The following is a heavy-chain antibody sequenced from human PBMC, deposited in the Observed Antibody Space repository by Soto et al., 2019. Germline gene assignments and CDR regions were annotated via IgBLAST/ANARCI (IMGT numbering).Heavy chain of an antibody. V-gene: IGHV4-39*01. D-gene: IGHD1-26*01. CDR3: ARHGGSGSYYGLDY. CDR1: GGSISSSSYY. J-gene: IGHJ4*02. Sequence: QLQLQESGPGLVKPSETLSLTCTVSGGSISSSSYYWGWIRQPPGKGLEWIGSIYYSGSTYYNPSLKSRVTISVDTSKNQFSLKLSSVTAADTAVYYCARHGGSGSYYGLDYWGQGTLVTVSS. CDR2: IYYSGST.